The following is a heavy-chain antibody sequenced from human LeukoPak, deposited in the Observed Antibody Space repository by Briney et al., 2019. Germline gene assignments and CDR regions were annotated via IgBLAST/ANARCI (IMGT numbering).Heavy chain of an antibody. CDR2: IYPGDSDT. Sequence: GEPLKISCKGSGYSFTSYWIAWVRQMPGKGLERMGIIYPGDSDTRYSPSFQGQVTISADKSISTAYLQWSSLKASDTAMYYCARSGYCTNALCLGWFDPWGQGTLVTVSS. J-gene: IGHJ5*02. CDR3: ARSGYCTNALCLGWFDP. D-gene: IGHD2-8*01. CDR1: GYSFTSYW. V-gene: IGHV5-51*01.